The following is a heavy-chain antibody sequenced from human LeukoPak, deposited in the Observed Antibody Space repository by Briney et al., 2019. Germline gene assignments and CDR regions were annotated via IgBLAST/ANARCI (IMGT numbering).Heavy chain of an antibody. CDR2: IYPGDSDT. Sequence: GESLKISCKSSGYIFTNSWIGWVRQEPGKGLEWMGIIYPGDSDTRYSPSFQGQVTISADKSITTAYLQWSSLEASDTAMYYCARQGIGRSSWGYWGQGTLVTVSS. D-gene: IGHD6-6*01. CDR3: ARQGIGRSSWGY. J-gene: IGHJ4*02. V-gene: IGHV5-51*01. CDR1: GYIFTNSW.